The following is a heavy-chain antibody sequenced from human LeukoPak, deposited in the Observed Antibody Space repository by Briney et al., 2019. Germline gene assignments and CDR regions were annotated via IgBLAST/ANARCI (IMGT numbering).Heavy chain of an antibody. CDR3: ARAPGVAEVGRLDL. V-gene: IGHV4-30-4*01. Sequence: SETLSLTCTVSGGSISRGDSHWSWIRQPPGKGLEWIGYIFYSGNIYYNPSLKSRVTISVDTSKNQFSLKLSSVTAADTAVYYCARAPGVAEVGRLDLWGRGTLVTVSS. CDR1: GGSISRGDSH. J-gene: IGHJ2*01. CDR2: IFYSGNI. D-gene: IGHD7-27*01.